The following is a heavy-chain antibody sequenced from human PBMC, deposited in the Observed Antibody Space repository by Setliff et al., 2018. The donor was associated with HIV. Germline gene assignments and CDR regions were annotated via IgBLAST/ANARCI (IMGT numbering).Heavy chain of an antibody. CDR2: INIGNGDT. CDR3: ARGWHSTSPNSYFDY. Sequence: GASVKVSCKASGYSFTDYAMNWVRQAPGQGLEWMGWINIGNGDTKYSQDFHDRVTISRDTPATTVYMKLSSLRSDDMAVYYCARGWHSTSPNSYFDYWGQGSLVTVSS. D-gene: IGHD6-6*01. CDR1: GYSFTDYA. J-gene: IGHJ4*02. V-gene: IGHV1-3*03.